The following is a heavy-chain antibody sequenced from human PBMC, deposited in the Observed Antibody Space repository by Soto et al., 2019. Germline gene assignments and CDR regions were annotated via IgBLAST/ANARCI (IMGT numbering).Heavy chain of an antibody. CDR2: ISGDGSST. J-gene: IGHJ3*01. V-gene: IGHV3-74*01. CDR3: ARSLPGTYGAFDL. D-gene: IGHD1-7*01. Sequence: VGSLRLSCAASEFTFRSYWMNWVRQSPGKGLVWVSRISGDGSSTTYADSVRGRFTISRDNAKNTVYLQMDSLRAEDTAVYYCARSLPGTYGAFDLWGQGTMVTVS. CDR1: EFTFRSYW.